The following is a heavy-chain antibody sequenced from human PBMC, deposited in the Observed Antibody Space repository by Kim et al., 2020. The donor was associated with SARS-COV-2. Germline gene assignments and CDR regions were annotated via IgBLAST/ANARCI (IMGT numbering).Heavy chain of an antibody. CDR2: ISSSGSTI. Sequence: GGSLRLSCAASGFTFSSYEMNWVRQAPGKGLEWVSYISSSGSTIYYPDSVKGRFTISRDNAKNSLYLQMNSLRAEDTAVYYCARDEVYGDYISYYGMDVWGQGTTVTVSS. J-gene: IGHJ6*02. CDR3: ARDEVYGDYISYYGMDV. D-gene: IGHD4-17*01. V-gene: IGHV3-48*03. CDR1: GFTFSSYE.